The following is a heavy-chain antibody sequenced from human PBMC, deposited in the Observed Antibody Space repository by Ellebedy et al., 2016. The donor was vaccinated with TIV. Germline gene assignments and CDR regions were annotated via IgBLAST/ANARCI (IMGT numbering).Heavy chain of an antibody. V-gene: IGHV4-38-2*02. CDR2: IYHSGSI. CDR3: ARDGGYDTDFDY. D-gene: IGHD5-12*01. CDR1: GYSISSGYY. J-gene: IGHJ4*02. Sequence: GSLRLSXTVSGYSISSGYYWGWIRQPPGKGLEWLGSIYHSGSIFYNPSLKSRVTISVDTSKNQFSLKLSSVTAADTAVYYCARDGGYDTDFDYWGQGTLVTVSS.